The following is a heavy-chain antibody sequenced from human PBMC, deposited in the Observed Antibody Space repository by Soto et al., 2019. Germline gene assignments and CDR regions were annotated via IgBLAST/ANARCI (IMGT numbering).Heavy chain of an antibody. CDR2: ISGSGGST. Sequence: GGSLRLSCAASGFTFSSYAMSWVRQAPGKGLEWVSAISGSGGSTYYADSVKGRFTISRDNSKSTLYLQMNSLRAEDTAVYYCAKGSLLYQASIYYYYGMDVWGQGTTVTVSS. D-gene: IGHD2-2*01. J-gene: IGHJ6*02. CDR3: AKGSLLYQASIYYYYGMDV. CDR1: GFTFSSYA. V-gene: IGHV3-23*01.